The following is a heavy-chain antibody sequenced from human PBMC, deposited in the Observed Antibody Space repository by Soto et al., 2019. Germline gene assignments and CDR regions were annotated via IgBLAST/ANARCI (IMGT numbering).Heavy chain of an antibody. V-gene: IGHV4-39*01. CDR3: ARQRTSVVTQAYFDV. CDR1: GDSSSRRSYY. Sequence: SETLSLTCTVTGDSSSRRSYYWGWIRQPPGKGLEWIGSIYYSGSTYNNPSLRSRVSMSIDTSKDQFSLKLKSVTAADTALYFCARQRTSVVTQAYFDVWG. CDR2: IYYSGST. D-gene: IGHD2-21*02. J-gene: IGHJ6*03.